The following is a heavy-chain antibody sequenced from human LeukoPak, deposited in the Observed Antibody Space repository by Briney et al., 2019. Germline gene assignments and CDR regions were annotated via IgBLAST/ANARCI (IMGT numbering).Heavy chain of an antibody. V-gene: IGHV3-7*03. CDR2: IKQDGSEK. CDR1: GFTFSIFW. J-gene: IGHJ5*02. Sequence: GGSLRLSCAASGFTFSIFWMTWVRQAPGKGLEWVANIKQDGSEKYYVDPVKGRFTISRDNAKNSLYLQMNSLRAEDTAVYYCARVPLQLSCSGGSCYSGFSWFDPWGQGTLVTVSS. D-gene: IGHD2-15*01. CDR3: ARVPLQLSCSGGSCYSGFSWFDP.